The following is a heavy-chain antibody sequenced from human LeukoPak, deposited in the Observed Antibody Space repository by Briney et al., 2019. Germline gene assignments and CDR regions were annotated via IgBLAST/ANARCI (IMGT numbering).Heavy chain of an antibody. CDR2: IYYSRST. D-gene: IGHD3-22*01. Sequence: SETLSLTCTVSGYSISSGYYWGWIRQPPGKGLEWIGSIYYSRSTYYNPSLKSRVTISVDTSKNQFSLKLSSVTAADTAVYYCARGGETYYYDSSGYYRRYYFDYWGQGTLVTVSS. CDR1: GYSISSGYY. V-gene: IGHV4-38-2*02. CDR3: ARGGETYYYDSSGYYRRYYFDY. J-gene: IGHJ4*02.